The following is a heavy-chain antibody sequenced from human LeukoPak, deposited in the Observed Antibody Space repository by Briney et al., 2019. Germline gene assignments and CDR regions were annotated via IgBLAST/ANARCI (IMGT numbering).Heavy chain of an antibody. CDR2: IYYTGAT. Sequence: SETLSLTCTVSGGSISSHYWSWIRQPPGKGLEWIGYIYYTGATNHNPSLKSRVTISVDTSKNQFSLRLSSVTAADTAVYYCARLQGDSTAVYDYWGQGTLVSVSS. CDR3: ARLQGDSTAVYDY. D-gene: IGHD2-21*01. J-gene: IGHJ4*02. V-gene: IGHV4-59*11. CDR1: GGSISSHY.